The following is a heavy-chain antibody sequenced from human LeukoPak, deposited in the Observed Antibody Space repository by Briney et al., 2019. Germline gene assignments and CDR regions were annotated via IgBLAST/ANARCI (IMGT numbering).Heavy chain of an antibody. V-gene: IGHV4-39*01. CDR2: IYYSGST. CDR1: GGSISSNSYY. D-gene: IGHD7-27*01. Sequence: SETLSLTCTVSGGSISSNSYYWTWIRQPPGKGLEWIGSIYYSGSTYYNPSLKSRVTISVDTSKNQFSLKLSSVTAADTAVYYCASRARLGHLDYWGQGTLVTVSS. CDR3: ASRARLGHLDY. J-gene: IGHJ4*02.